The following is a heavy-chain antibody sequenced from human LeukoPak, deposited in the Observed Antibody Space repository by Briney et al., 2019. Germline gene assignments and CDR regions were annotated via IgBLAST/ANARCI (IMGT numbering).Heavy chain of an antibody. CDR1: GYTFTSYG. V-gene: IGHV1-18*01. D-gene: IGHD3-22*01. CDR2: ISAYNGNT. J-gene: IGHJ4*02. CDR3: ARAYYYDSSGPLDY. Sequence: ASVKVSCKASGYTFTSYGISWVRQAPGQGLEWMGWISAYNGNTNYAQKLQGRVTMTTDTSTSTAYMELRSLRSDDTAVYYCARAYYYDSSGPLDYWGQGTLVTVSS.